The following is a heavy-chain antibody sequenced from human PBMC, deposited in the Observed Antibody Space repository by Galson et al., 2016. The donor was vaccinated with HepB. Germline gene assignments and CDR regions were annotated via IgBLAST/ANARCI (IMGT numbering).Heavy chain of an antibody. Sequence: QSGAEVKEPGESLRISCQGSGYRLTDYWITWVRQVPGKGLQWMGRIDPDDSYTNYSPSFQGHVTISVDKSINTAYLQWGTLKASDTAIYYCARALEYGSRNYYDYYAMDVWGPGTTVIVSS. V-gene: IGHV5-10-1*01. D-gene: IGHD4-17*01. CDR2: IDPDDSYT. CDR1: GYRLTDYW. CDR3: ARALEYGSRNYYDYYAMDV. J-gene: IGHJ6*02.